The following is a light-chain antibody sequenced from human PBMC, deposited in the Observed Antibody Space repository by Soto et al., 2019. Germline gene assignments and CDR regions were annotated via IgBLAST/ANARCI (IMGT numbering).Light chain of an antibody. V-gene: IGKV3-11*01. J-gene: IGKJ1*01. CDR2: DGS. CDR1: QSVESY. CDR3: QQSNNWPWT. Sequence: EIVLTQSPATLSLSPGERATLSCRASQSVESYLGWYQQKPGQAPRLLIYDGSKRATGNPARFSGSASGTDFTLAIGSLEPEDFAVYYCQQSNNWPWTFGQGTNVEVK.